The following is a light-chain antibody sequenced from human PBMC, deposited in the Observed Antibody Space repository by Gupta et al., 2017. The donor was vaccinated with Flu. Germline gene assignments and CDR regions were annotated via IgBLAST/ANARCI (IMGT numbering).Light chain of an antibody. V-gene: IGKV1-8*01. Sequence: WRASQGISSYLAWYQQKPGKAPKLLIDAASTVKSGVPSRFSGSGSGTXFTLTIXRRQSEDFANYYCQHENSSPITFGXGTQVDIK. J-gene: IGKJ5*01. CDR2: AAS. CDR3: QHENSSPIT. CDR1: QGISSY.